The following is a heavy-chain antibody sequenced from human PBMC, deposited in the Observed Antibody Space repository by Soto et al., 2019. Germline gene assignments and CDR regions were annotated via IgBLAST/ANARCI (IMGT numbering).Heavy chain of an antibody. CDR1: GCTFSSYA. J-gene: IGHJ4*02. CDR2: ISGSGGST. V-gene: IGHV3-23*04. D-gene: IGHD3-16*02. Sequence: EVQLVESGGGLVQPGGYLRLSCAASGCTFSSYAMSWVRQAPGKGLEWVSAISGSGGSTYYADSVKGRFTISRDNSKNTLYLQMNSLRAEDTAVYYCAKDISRTGFHLGELSFNCFDCWGLGTLVTVSS. CDR3: AKDISRTGFHLGELSFNCFDC.